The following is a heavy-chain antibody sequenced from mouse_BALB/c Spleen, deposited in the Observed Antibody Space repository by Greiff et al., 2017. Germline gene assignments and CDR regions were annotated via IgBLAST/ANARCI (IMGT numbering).Heavy chain of an antibody. CDR1: GFTFSNYW. CDR3: TRLARATYAMDY. Sequence: EVKVEESGGGLVQPGGSMKLSCVASGFTFSNYWMNWVRQSPEKGLEWVAEIRLKSNNYATHYAESVKGRFTISRDDSKSSVYLQMNNLRAEDTGIYYCTRLARATYAMDYWGQGTSVTVSS. D-gene: IGHD3-1*01. J-gene: IGHJ4*01. V-gene: IGHV6-6*02. CDR2: IRLKSNNYAT.